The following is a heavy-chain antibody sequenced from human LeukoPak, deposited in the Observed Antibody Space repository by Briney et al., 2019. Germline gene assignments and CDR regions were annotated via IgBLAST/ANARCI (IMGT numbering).Heavy chain of an antibody. Sequence: ASVKVSCKASGGTFSSYAISWVRQAPGQGLEWMGRIIPILGIANYAQKFQGRVTITADESTGTAYMELSSLRSEDTALYYCARWTRGNYSNAFDIWGQGTMVTVSS. V-gene: IGHV1-69*04. J-gene: IGHJ3*02. CDR3: ARWTRGNYSNAFDI. D-gene: IGHD1-7*01. CDR1: GGTFSSYA. CDR2: IIPILGIA.